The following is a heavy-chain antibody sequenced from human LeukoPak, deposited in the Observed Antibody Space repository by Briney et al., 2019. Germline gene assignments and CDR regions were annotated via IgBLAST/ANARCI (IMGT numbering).Heavy chain of an antibody. J-gene: IGHJ1*01. Sequence: GGSLRLSCAASGFTFSNYAMSWVRQAPGKGLEWVSSIGDSLSSTYYADSVKGRFTISRDYSKNTLFLQMNSLRAEDTAVYYCAKDLYGGNPTLGYFQHWGQGALVTVSS. D-gene: IGHD4-23*01. CDR1: GFTFSNYA. CDR2: IGDSLSST. CDR3: AKDLYGGNPTLGYFQH. V-gene: IGHV3-23*01.